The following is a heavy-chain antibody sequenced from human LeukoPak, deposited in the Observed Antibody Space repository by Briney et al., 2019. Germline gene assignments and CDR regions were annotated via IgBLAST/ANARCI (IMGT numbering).Heavy chain of an antibody. J-gene: IGHJ4*02. D-gene: IGHD3-10*01. V-gene: IGHV4-39*01. CDR3: ASLDYFNSGSSYLFDY. CDR1: GGSISSSSYH. CDR2: IYYTGST. Sequence: SETLSLTCTVSGGSISSSSYHWGWTRQPPGKGLEWIGSIYYTGSTYYNPSLKSRVTISVDTSKNLFSLKLSSVTAADTAVYYCASLDYFNSGSSYLFDYWGQGTLVTVSS.